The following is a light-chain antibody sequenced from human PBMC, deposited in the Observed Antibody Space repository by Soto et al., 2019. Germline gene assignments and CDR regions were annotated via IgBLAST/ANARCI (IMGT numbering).Light chain of an antibody. Sequence: DIQMTQSPSSLSASVGDRVAMTCRASQSISIYLNWYQQKPGKAPKFLIFAASSLQSGVPSRFSGSGSGTDFTLTISSLQPEDFATYYCQQSYSSPWTFGQGTKVDIK. V-gene: IGKV1-39*01. J-gene: IGKJ1*01. CDR2: AAS. CDR1: QSISIY. CDR3: QQSYSSPWT.